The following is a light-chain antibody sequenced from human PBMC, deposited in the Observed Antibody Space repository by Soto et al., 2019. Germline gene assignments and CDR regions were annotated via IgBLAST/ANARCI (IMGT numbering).Light chain of an antibody. J-gene: IGKJ1*01. Sequence: EIVMTQSPATLSVSPGERATLSCRASQSVSSNLAWYQQKPGQAPRLLLYGASTRATGIPARFSGSGSGTEFTLTISSMQSEDFAVYYCRQYNNWPRTFGQGTKVDIK. V-gene: IGKV3-15*01. CDR2: GAS. CDR3: RQYNNWPRT. CDR1: QSVSSN.